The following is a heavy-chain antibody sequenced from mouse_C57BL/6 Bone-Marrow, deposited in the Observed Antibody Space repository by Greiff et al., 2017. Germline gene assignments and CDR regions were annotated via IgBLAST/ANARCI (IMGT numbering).Heavy chain of an antibody. J-gene: IGHJ1*03. CDR2: IYPGSGST. V-gene: IGHV1-55*01. CDR1: GYTFTSYW. CDR3: AAITTVVARSYWYFDV. Sequence: VQLQQPGAELVKPGASVKMSCKASGYTFTSYWITWVKQRPGQGLEWIGDIYPGSGSTNYNEKFKSKATLTVDTSSSTAYMQLSSLTSEDSAVYYCAAITTVVARSYWYFDVWGTGTTVTVSS. D-gene: IGHD1-1*01.